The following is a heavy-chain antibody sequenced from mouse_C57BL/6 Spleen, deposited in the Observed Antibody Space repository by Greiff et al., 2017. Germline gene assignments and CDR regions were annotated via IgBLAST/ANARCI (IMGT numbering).Heavy chain of an antibody. CDR2: IYPGSGST. CDR1: GYTFTSYW. V-gene: IGHV1-55*01. D-gene: IGHD3-2*02. CDR3: ARELDNSCYVVAY. Sequence: VQLQQPGAELVKPGASVKLSCKASGYTFTSYWITWVKQRPGQGLEWIGDIYPGSGSTNYNEKFKDKATLTVDKSSSTAYMELSRLTSEDSAVYYCARELDNSCYVVAYWGQGTLLTVSA. J-gene: IGHJ3*01.